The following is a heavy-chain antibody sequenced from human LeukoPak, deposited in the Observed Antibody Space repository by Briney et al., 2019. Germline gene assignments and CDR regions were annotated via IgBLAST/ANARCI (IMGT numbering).Heavy chain of an antibody. J-gene: IGHJ6*02. CDR1: GYTFTNNA. V-gene: IGHV1-3*01. CDR2: INVGNGDT. D-gene: IGHD4-11*01. CDR3: AGLTTVRGMDV. Sequence: ASVKVSCKTSGYTFTNNAVHWVRQAPGQRLEFVGWINVGNGDTQYSQKFQGRVTITRDASASTAYMELSSLRSEDTAVYYCAGLTTVRGMDVWGQGTTVTVSS.